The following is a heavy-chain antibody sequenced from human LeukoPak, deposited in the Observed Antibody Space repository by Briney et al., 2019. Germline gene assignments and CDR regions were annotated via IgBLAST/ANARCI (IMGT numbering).Heavy chain of an antibody. Sequence: ETLSLTCAVSGGSISSSNWWSWVRQPPGKGLEWVSSISSSSSYIYYADSVKGRFTISRDNAKNSLYLQMNSLRAEDTAVYYCARATPRIAAGNDAFDIWGQGTMVTVSS. D-gene: IGHD6-13*01. CDR1: GGSISSSN. CDR3: ARATPRIAAGNDAFDI. CDR2: ISSSSSYI. V-gene: IGHV3-21*01. J-gene: IGHJ3*02.